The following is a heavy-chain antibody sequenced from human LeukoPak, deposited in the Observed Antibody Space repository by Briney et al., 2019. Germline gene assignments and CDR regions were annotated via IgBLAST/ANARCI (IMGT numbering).Heavy chain of an antibody. J-gene: IGHJ3*02. Sequence: GGSLRLSCAASGFTFDDYAMHWVRQAPGKGLEWVSGISWKSGSIDYADSVRGRFTISGDNAKNSLYLQMNSLRAEDTVLYYCAKDRKRTYYDILTGYSYDAFDIWGQGTMVTVSS. CDR3: AKDRKRTYYDILTGYSYDAFDI. V-gene: IGHV3-9*01. D-gene: IGHD3-9*01. CDR2: ISWKSGSI. CDR1: GFTFDDYA.